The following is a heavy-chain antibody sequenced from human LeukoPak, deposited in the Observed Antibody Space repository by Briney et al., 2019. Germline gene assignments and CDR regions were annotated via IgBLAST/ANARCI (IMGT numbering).Heavy chain of an antibody. CDR1: GFTFSSYE. V-gene: IGHV3-48*03. CDR3: ARDRLYLTVYAIEGDGMDV. Sequence: GGSLRLSCAASGFTFSSYEMNWVRQAPGKGLEWVSYISSSGSTIYYADSVKGRFTISRDNAKNSLYLQMNSLRAEDTAVYYCARDRLYLTVYAIEGDGMDVWGQGTTVTVSS. J-gene: IGHJ6*02. D-gene: IGHD2-8*01. CDR2: ISSSGSTI.